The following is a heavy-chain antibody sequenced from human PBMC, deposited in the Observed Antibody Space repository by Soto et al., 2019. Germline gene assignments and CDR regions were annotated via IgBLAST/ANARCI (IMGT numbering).Heavy chain of an antibody. Sequence: SETLSLTCTVSGGSISSYYWSWIRQPPGKGLEWIGYIYYSGSTNYNPSLKSRVTIAVDTSKNQFSLKLSSVTAAHTAVYYCARAKAGALRSGSTNWFDPWGQGTLVTVSS. D-gene: IGHD6-19*01. CDR2: IYYSGST. CDR3: ARAKAGALRSGSTNWFDP. J-gene: IGHJ5*02. V-gene: IGHV4-59*01. CDR1: GGSISSYY.